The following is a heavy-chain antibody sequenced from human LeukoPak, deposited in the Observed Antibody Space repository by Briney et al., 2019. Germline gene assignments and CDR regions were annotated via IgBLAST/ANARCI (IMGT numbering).Heavy chain of an antibody. CDR1: GFTFNDYY. CDR2: INIGGTNT. J-gene: IGHJ5*02. V-gene: IGHV3-11*01. CDR3: ATDGAGFDG. Sequence: PGGSLRPYCPASGFTFNDYYMSWIRQAPGKGPEWLSYINIGGTNTHYADSVKGRFTISRDNAKKSLYFEMNDLRAEDTAVYYCATDGAGFDGWGQGVLVTVS.